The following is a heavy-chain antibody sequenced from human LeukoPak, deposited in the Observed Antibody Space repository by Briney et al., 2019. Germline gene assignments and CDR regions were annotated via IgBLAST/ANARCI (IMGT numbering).Heavy chain of an antibody. D-gene: IGHD3-9*01. CDR2: IHRAGRT. CDR1: GVSISSSEW. V-gene: IGHV4-4*02. CDR3: GKTDIYFNPIDY. J-gene: IGHJ4*02. Sequence: SETLSLTCAVSGVSISSSEWWIWVRQPPGQGLGWIGEIHRAGRTRYNPSLKSRVTISMDYSKNQFSLKLTSVTAADTAIYYCGKTDIYFNPIDYWGPGSLVTVSP.